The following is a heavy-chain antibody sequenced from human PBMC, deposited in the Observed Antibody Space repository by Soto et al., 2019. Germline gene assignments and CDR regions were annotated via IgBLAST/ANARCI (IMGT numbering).Heavy chain of an antibody. CDR3: ARHHSSSWYEEEFDY. CDR1: GYSFTSYW. CDR2: IDPSDSYT. Sequence: PGESLKISCKGSGYSFTSYWSSWVRQMPGKGLEWMGRIDPSDSYTNYSPSFQGHVTISADKSISTAYLQWSSLKASDTAMYYCARHHSSSWYEEEFDYWGQGTLVTVSS. D-gene: IGHD6-13*01. J-gene: IGHJ4*02. V-gene: IGHV5-10-1*01.